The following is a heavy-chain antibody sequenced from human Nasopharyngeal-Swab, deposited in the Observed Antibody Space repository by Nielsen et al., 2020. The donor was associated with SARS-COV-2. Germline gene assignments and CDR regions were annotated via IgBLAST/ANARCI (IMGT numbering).Heavy chain of an antibody. J-gene: IGHJ6*03. V-gene: IGHV4-34*01. CDR3: ARGLSGIVPSPILGLGPYYYYYYMDV. CDR1: GGSFSADY. Sequence: SETLSLTYAVYGGSFSADYWGWIRQPPGRGLEWIGEINHSGSTNYNPSLKSRVTISVDSSKNQFSLRLSSVTAADTAVYYCARGLSGIVPSPILGLGPYYYYYYMDVWGKGTTVTVSS. D-gene: IGHD7-27*01. CDR2: INHSGST.